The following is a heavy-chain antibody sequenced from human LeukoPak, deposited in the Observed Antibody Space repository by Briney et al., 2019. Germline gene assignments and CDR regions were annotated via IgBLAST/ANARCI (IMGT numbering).Heavy chain of an antibody. V-gene: IGHV3-23*01. CDR3: AKEYYYDSSGLNAFDI. CDR1: GFTFSSYA. Sequence: GGSLRLSCAASGFTFSSYAMSWVRQAPGKGLEWVSAISGSGGSTYYADSVKGRFTISRDNSKNTLYLQMNSLRAEDTAVCYCAKEYYYDSSGLNAFDIWGQGTMVTVSS. CDR2: ISGSGGST. D-gene: IGHD3-22*01. J-gene: IGHJ3*02.